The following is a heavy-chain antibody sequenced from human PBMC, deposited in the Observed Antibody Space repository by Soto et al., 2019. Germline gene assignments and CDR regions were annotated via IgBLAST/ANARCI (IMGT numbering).Heavy chain of an antibody. CDR1: GYSFSTYY. CDR3: ARGQTVGRTVGAFDI. J-gene: IGHJ3*02. Sequence: EVQLVQSGAEVKKPGESLKISCKSSGYSFSTYYIGWVRQMPGKGLECMWIIYPGDSDTRYSPSFQGQVLISVDKAISTAYLHWGSLESSDTAVYYCARGQTVGRTVGAFDIWGQGTVVTVPS. D-gene: IGHD1-26*01. V-gene: IGHV5-51*01. CDR2: IYPGDSDT.